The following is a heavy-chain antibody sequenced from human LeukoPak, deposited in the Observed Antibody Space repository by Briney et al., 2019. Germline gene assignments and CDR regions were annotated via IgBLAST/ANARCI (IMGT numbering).Heavy chain of an antibody. CDR3: VRVSRYSGRHWFDP. V-gene: IGHV4-34*01. J-gene: IGHJ5*02. D-gene: IGHD1-26*01. CDR1: GGSFSGCY. CDR2: INHSGST. Sequence: IPSETLSLTCAVYGGSFSGCYWSWIRQPPGKGLEWIGEINHSGSTNYNPSLKSRVAISVDTSKNQFSLKLSSVTAADTAVYYCVRVSRYSGRHWFDPWGQGTLVTVSS.